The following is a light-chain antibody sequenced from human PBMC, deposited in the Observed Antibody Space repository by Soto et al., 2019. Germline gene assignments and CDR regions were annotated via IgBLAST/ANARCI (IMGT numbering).Light chain of an antibody. CDR3: QQYYSYPPYT. CDR1: QGISSY. J-gene: IGKJ2*01. V-gene: IGKV1-8*01. CDR2: AAS. Sequence: AIRMTQSPSSLSASTGDRVTITCRASQGISSYLAWYQQKPGKAPKLLIYAASTLQSGVPSRFSGSRSGTDFTLTLSYLQSEDFATYYCQQYYSYPPYTFGQGTKLEIK.